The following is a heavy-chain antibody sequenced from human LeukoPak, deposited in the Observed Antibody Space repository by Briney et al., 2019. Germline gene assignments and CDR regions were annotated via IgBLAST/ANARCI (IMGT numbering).Heavy chain of an antibody. CDR2: IYYSGST. CDR1: GGSISSYS. Sequence: PSETLSLTCTVSGGSISSYSWSWIRQPPGKGLEWIGFIYYSGSTNYNPSLKSRVTISVDTSKNQFSLKLSSVTAADTAVYYCARSHYYDSSGYYVDAFDIWGQGTMVTVSS. J-gene: IGHJ3*02. D-gene: IGHD3-22*01. CDR3: ARSHYYDSSGYYVDAFDI. V-gene: IGHV4-59*08.